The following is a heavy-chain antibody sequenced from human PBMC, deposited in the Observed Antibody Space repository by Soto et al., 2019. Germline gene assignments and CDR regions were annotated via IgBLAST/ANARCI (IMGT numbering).Heavy chain of an antibody. CDR3: AKDPHGYCSGGSYLNYFDY. J-gene: IGHJ4*02. Sequence: SETLSLTCTVSGGSISSGGYYWSWIRQHPVKGLEWIGNIYYSGNSHYSPSLRSRLTISIDTSKNQFSLRLSSVTAADTAVYYCAKDPHGYCSGGSYLNYFDYWGQGTLVTVSS. V-gene: IGHV4-31*03. CDR2: IYYSGNS. D-gene: IGHD2-15*01. CDR1: GGSISSGGYY.